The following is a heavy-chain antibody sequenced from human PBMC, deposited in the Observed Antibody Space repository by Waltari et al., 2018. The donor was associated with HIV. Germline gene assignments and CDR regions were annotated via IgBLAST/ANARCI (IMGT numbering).Heavy chain of an antibody. Sequence: EVQLVESGGGLVQPGGSLRLSCAASGFTFSSYEMNWVRQAPGKGWEWVSYISSSGSTIYYADSVKGRFTIARDNAKNSLYLQMNSLRAEDTAVYYCASWWELLSGFDYWGQGTLVTVSS. CDR1: GFTFSSYE. D-gene: IGHD1-26*01. V-gene: IGHV3-48*03. CDR3: ASWWELLSGFDY. J-gene: IGHJ4*02. CDR2: ISSSGSTI.